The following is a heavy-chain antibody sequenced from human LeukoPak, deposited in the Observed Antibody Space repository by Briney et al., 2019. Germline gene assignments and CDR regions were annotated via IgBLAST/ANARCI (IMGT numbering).Heavy chain of an antibody. Sequence: PSETLSLTCAVYGGSFSGYCWTWIRQTPEKGLGWIGEMNPSESTNYNPSLKSRVTISVDTSKTQCSLELSSVTAADTAVYYCARGRQDVTMIVVVMTAVSYYLDVWGKGTTVTVS. CDR2: MNPSEST. J-gene: IGHJ6*03. CDR1: GGSFSGYC. D-gene: IGHD3-22*01. CDR3: ARGRQDVTMIVVVMTAVSYYLDV. V-gene: IGHV4-34*01.